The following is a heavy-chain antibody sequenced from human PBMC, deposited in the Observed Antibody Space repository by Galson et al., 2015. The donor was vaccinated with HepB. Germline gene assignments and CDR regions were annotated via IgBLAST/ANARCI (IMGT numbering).Heavy chain of an antibody. J-gene: IGHJ4*02. V-gene: IGHV5-51*01. CDR3: ASLRGADPLGFDY. Sequence: QSGAEVKKPGESLKISCKGSGYTFTSHWIGWVRQMPGKGLEWMGIIYPGDSHARYSPSFQGQVSISVDESISTAYLQWSSLKASDTAMYYCASLRGADPLGFDYWGQGTLVTVS. CDR2: IYPGDSHA. CDR1: GYTFTSHW. D-gene: IGHD3-16*01.